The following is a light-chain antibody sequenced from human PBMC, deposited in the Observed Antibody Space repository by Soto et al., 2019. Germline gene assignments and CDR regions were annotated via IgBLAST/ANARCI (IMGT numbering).Light chain of an antibody. V-gene: IGKV3-15*01. CDR1: QSVSNN. CDR2: SAS. CDR3: QQYNNWPET. Sequence: EIVMTQSPATLSVSPGERATLSCRASQSVSNNLAWYQQKPGQAPRLLIFSASARATDIPARFSGSGSGTEFTLTVSSLQSEDLAVYYCQQYNNWPETFGQGTKVEIK. J-gene: IGKJ1*01.